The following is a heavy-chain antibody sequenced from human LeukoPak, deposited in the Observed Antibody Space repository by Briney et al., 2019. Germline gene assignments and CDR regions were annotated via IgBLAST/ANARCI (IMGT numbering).Heavy chain of an antibody. D-gene: IGHD5-18*01. CDR1: GGSISSYY. CDR2: IYTSGST. J-gene: IGHJ5*02. CDR3: ARQGQYSYGYTEPHNWFDP. V-gene: IGHV4-4*09. Sequence: SETLSLTCTVSGGSISSYYWSWIRQPPGKGLEWIGYIYTSGSTNYNPSLKSRVTISVDTSKNQFSLKLSSVTAADTAVYYCARQGQYSYGYTEPHNWFDPWGQGTLVTVSS.